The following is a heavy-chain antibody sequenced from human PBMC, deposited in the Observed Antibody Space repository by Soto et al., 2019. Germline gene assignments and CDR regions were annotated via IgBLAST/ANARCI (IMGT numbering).Heavy chain of an antibody. J-gene: IGHJ5*01. Sequence: ASVKVSWKASGDTFTSYYLHWVRQAPGQGLEWMGWINPNSGATHYARKFQGRVTMTRDTSVTTTSMEMSGLTSDDTAVYYCATFYFDSTNFAEYFDYPCQATQLTVS. V-gene: IGHV1-2*02. D-gene: IGHD3-22*01. CDR3: ATFYFDSTNFAEYFDY. CDR2: INPNSGAT. CDR1: GDTFTSYY.